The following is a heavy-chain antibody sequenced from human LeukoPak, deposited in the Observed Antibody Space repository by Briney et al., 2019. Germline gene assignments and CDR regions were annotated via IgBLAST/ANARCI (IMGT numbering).Heavy chain of an antibody. V-gene: IGHV4-38-2*01. J-gene: IGHJ6*04. CDR1: GFSNSSGYY. Sequence: SETLSLTCAVSGFSNSSGYYWGWIRQPPGKGLEWIGSMSHNRGTYYNSSLKSRVTISMDTSKNQFSLRLSSVTAADTAVYYCAGYYASGVSAYDYFGMDVWGKGTTVTVSS. D-gene: IGHD3-10*01. CDR3: AGYYASGVSAYDYFGMDV. CDR2: MSHNRGT.